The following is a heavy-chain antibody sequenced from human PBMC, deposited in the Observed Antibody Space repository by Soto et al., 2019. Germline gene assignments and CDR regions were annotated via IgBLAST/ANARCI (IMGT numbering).Heavy chain of an antibody. CDR1: GFTFSSYA. D-gene: IGHD3-22*01. CDR3: AKDLRFMIVVGFDY. Sequence: EVQLLESGGGLVQPGGSLRLSCAASGFTFSSYAMSWVRQAPGKGLEWVSAISGSGGSTCYADSVKGRFTISRDNSKNPQYLPMTRLGAEDTAVYYCAKDLRFMIVVGFDYWGQGTLVTVS. J-gene: IGHJ4*02. CDR2: ISGSGGST. V-gene: IGHV3-23*01.